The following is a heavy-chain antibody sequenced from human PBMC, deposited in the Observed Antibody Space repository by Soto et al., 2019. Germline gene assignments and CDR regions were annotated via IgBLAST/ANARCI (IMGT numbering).Heavy chain of an antibody. CDR3: APYYYDSSGYYYGYG. CDR2: IIPIFGTA. CDR1: GGTFSSYA. J-gene: IGHJ4*02. V-gene: IGHV1-69*13. D-gene: IGHD3-22*01. Sequence: GASVKVSCKASGGTFSSYAISWVRQAPGQGLEWMGGIIPIFGTANYAQKFQGRVTITADESTSTAYMELSSLRSEDTAVYYCAPYYYDSSGYYYGYGWGQGTLVTVSS.